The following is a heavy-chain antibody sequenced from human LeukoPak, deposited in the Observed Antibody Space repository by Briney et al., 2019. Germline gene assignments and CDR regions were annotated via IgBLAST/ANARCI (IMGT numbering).Heavy chain of an antibody. J-gene: IGHJ6*02. Sequence: GGSLRLSCAASGFTFSSYWMSWVRQAPGKGLEWVANIKQHGSEKYYVDSVKGRFTISRDNANNSLYLQMNSLRAEDTAVYYCARGVDYYDFWSGYQDYYYYGMDVWGQGTTVTVSS. CDR3: ARGVDYYDFWSGYQDYYYYGMDV. D-gene: IGHD3-3*01. CDR1: GFTFSSYW. V-gene: IGHV3-7*01. CDR2: IKQHGSEK.